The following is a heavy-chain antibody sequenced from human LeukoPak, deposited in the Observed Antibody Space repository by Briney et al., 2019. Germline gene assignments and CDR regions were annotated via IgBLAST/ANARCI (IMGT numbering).Heavy chain of an antibody. D-gene: IGHD2-2*01. Sequence: PGGSLRLSCAASGITFSYYWMHWVRQAPGKGLVWVSRIDADGSSATYADSVKGRVTISRVQSTNTVYLQMNSLRADDTAVYYCAKAHCSSTSCSRADNWGQGTLVTVSS. CDR1: GITFSYYW. V-gene: IGHV3-74*01. J-gene: IGHJ4*02. CDR2: IDADGSSA. CDR3: AKAHCSSTSCSRADN.